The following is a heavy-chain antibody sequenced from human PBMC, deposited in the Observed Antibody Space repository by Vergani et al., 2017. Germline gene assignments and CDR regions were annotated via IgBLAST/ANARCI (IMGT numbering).Heavy chain of an antibody. CDR3: AKAHLFSGYSYGSPSDY. Sequence: EVQLVESGGGLVQPGRSLRLSCAASGFTFDDYAMHWVRQAPGKGLEWVSGISWNSGSIGYADSVKGRFTISRDTAKNSLYLQMNSLRAEDTALYYCAKAHLFSGYSYGSPSDYWGQGTLVTVSS. J-gene: IGHJ4*02. CDR2: ISWNSGSI. D-gene: IGHD5-18*01. V-gene: IGHV3-9*01. CDR1: GFTFDDYA.